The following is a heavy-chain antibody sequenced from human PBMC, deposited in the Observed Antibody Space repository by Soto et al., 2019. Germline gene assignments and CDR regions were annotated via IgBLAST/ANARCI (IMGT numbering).Heavy chain of an antibody. Sequence: EVQLVESGGGLVQPGGSLRLSCAASGFTVSSNYMSWVRQAPGKGLEWVSVIYSGGSTYYADSVKGRFTISRDNSKNTLYLQMNSLRAEDTAVYYCGRDKGKQWLGPKYFQHWGQGTLVTVSS. V-gene: IGHV3-66*01. CDR3: GRDKGKQWLGPKYFQH. CDR2: IYSGGST. D-gene: IGHD6-19*01. J-gene: IGHJ1*01. CDR1: GFTVSSNY.